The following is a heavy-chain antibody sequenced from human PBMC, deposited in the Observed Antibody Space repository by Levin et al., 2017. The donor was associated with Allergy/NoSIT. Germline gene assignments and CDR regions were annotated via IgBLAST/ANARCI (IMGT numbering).Heavy chain of an antibody. CDR3: AKGMAKATIVEDHDYYYMDV. Sequence: GGSLRLSCAASGFTFSSYGMIWVRQAPGKGLEWVSGISDSGGSTYYADSVKGRFTISRDNSKSTFYLQMNSLRADDTAVYYCAKGMAKATIVEDHDYYYMDVWGKGTTVTVSS. D-gene: IGHD1-26*01. CDR2: ISDSGGST. J-gene: IGHJ6*03. CDR1: GFTFSSYG. V-gene: IGHV3-23*01.